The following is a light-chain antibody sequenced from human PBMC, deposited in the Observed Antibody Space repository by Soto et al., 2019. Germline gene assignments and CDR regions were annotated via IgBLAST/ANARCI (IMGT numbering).Light chain of an antibody. CDR1: QGIDNY. V-gene: IGKV1-27*01. CDR2: AAS. J-gene: IGKJ1*01. CDR3: KKYNSAPPT. Sequence: DIQMTQSPSSLSASVGDRVSITCRASQGIDNYLAWYQQKPGKIPKLLIYAASTLQSGVPSRFSGSGSGTNFTLTISSLQPEDVATYYCKKYNSAPPTLGQGTNVDIK.